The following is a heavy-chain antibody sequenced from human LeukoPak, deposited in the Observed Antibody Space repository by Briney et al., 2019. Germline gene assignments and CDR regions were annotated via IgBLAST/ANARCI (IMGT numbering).Heavy chain of an antibody. CDR2: INPSGGST. CDR3: ARDVPYSSGWSCYYYYGMDV. J-gene: IGHJ6*02. V-gene: IGHV1-46*01. Sequence: GASVKVSCKVSGYTLTELSMHWVRQAPGQGLEWMGIINPSGGSTSYAQKFQGRVTMTRDTSTSTVYMELSSLRSEDTAVYYCARDVPYSSGWSCYYYYGMDVWGQGTTVTVSS. D-gene: IGHD6-19*01. CDR1: GYTLTELS.